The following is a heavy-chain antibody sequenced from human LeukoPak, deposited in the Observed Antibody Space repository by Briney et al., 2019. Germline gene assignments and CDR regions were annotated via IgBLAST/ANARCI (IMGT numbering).Heavy chain of an antibody. CDR1: GLTFSSYV. V-gene: IGHV3-23*01. CDR3: AKGKTSGALDWFDP. Sequence: GGSLRLSCAASGLTFSSYVMTWVRQAPGKGLVWISSISGGGDHTYYADSVKGRFSISRDNSRNTLYLQMNSLRSEDTALYYCAKGKTSGALDWFDPWGQGTLVTVSS. CDR2: ISGGGDHT. J-gene: IGHJ5*02. D-gene: IGHD1-26*01.